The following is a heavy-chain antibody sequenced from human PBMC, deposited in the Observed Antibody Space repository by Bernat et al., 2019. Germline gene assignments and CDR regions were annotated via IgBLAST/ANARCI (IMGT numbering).Heavy chain of an antibody. V-gene: IGHV4-59*01. CDR1: GGSISSYY. D-gene: IGHD4-17*01. CDR3: ARSHGDYGVDY. Sequence: QVQLQESGPGLVKPSETLSLTCTVSGGSISSYYWSWIRQPPGKGLEWIGYIYYSGSTNYNPSLKSRVTISVDTSKNQFSLKLSSVTAADTAVYYCARSHGDYGVDYWGQGTLVTVSS. J-gene: IGHJ4*02. CDR2: IYYSGST.